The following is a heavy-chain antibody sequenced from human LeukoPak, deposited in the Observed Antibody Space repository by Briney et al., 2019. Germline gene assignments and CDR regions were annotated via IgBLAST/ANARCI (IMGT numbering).Heavy chain of an antibody. Sequence: ASVKASCKAFGYTFTTYFIHWVRRAPGQGLEWMGMIKPLGGDTTYAQKFQGRVTMTRDTSTSTVHMELRSLISEDTAVYFCARGPNYSYGLLDYWGQGTQVTVTS. CDR1: GYTFTTYF. V-gene: IGHV1-46*03. J-gene: IGHJ4*02. CDR2: IKPLGGDT. CDR3: ARGPNYSYGLLDY. D-gene: IGHD5-18*01.